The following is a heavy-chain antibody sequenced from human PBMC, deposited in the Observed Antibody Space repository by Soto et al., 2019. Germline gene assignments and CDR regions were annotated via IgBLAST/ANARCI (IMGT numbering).Heavy chain of an antibody. J-gene: IGHJ6*02. CDR2: INHSGST. Sequence: SETLSLTCAVYGGSFSGYYWSWIRQPPGKGLEWIGEINHSGSTNYNPSLKSRVTISVDTSKNQFSLKLSSVTAADTAVYYCASRYYYYYGMDVWGQGTTVTAP. CDR1: GGSFSGYY. V-gene: IGHV4-34*01. CDR3: ASRYYYYYGMDV.